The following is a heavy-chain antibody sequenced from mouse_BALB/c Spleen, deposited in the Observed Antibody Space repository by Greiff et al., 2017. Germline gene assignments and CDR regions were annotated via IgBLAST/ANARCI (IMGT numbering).Heavy chain of an antibody. CDR1: GFTFSDYY. V-gene: IGHV5-4*02. Sequence: VMLVESGGGLVKPGGSLKLSCAASGFTFSDYYMYWVRQTPEKRLEWVATISDGGSYTYYPDSVKGRFTISRDNAKNNLYLQMSSLKSEDTAMYYCASQYGYGGFDVWGAGTTVTVSS. D-gene: IGHD2-2*01. CDR3: ASQYGYGGFDV. CDR2: ISDGGSYT. J-gene: IGHJ1*01.